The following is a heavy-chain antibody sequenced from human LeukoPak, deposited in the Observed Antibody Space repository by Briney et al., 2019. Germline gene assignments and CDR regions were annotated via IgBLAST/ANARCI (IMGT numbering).Heavy chain of an antibody. CDR2: IYYSGST. J-gene: IGHJ4*02. V-gene: IGHV4-59*08. Sequence: SETLSLTCTVSGGSISSYYRSWIRQPPGKGLEWIGYIYYSGSTNYNPSLKSRVTISVDTSKNQFSLKLSSVTAADTAVYYCARLWGEDYWGQGTLVTVSS. D-gene: IGHD3-16*01. CDR3: ARLWGEDY. CDR1: GGSISSYY.